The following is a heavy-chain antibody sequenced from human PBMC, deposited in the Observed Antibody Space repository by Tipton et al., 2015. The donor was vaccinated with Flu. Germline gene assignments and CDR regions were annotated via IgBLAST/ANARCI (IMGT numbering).Heavy chain of an antibody. J-gene: IGHJ4*02. CDR2: IYSSGST. CDR3: ATKFASWGVWEPRDY. Sequence: TLSLTCTVSGDSISSYYWSWIRQPAGKGLEWIGRIYSSGSTNYNPSLKSRVTMSVDTSKNQFSLKLNSVAAADTAVYYCATKFASWGVWEPRDYWGQGTLVTVSS. D-gene: IGHD3-10*01. CDR1: GDSISSYY. V-gene: IGHV4-4*07.